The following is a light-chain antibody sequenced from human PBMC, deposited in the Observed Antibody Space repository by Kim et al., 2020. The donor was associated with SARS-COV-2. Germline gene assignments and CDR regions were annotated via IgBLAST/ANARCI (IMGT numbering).Light chain of an antibody. Sequence: DIQMTQSPSAMSASVGDSVTITCRASHDISNYLAWFQQKPGKVPKRLIYAASTLQSGVPSRFSGTGSGTEFTLIVNSLQPGDFATYYCLQQYTYPWTFGRGTTVDIK. J-gene: IGKJ1*01. CDR1: HDISNY. CDR3: LQQYTYPWT. V-gene: IGKV1-17*03. CDR2: AAS.